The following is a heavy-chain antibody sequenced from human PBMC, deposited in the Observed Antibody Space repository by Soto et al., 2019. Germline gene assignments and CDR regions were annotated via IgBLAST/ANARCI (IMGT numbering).Heavy chain of an antibody. D-gene: IGHD1-1*01. CDR3: AAVRQHYFDF. V-gene: IGHV4-31*03. CDR2: IYYSWST. CDR1: GGPIFSGAYY. J-gene: IGHJ4*02. Sequence: SWTLSLTCTVSGGPIFSGAYYCSWIRQHPGKGMEWIVYIYYSWSTYSNPSLKSRFAISVDKSKNQFSLKLSSVTAADTAVYYCAAVRQHYFDFWGQGTLVTVSS.